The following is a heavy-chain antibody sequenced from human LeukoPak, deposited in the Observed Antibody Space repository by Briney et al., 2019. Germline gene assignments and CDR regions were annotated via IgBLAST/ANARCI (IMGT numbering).Heavy chain of an antibody. CDR2: IYYSGST. V-gene: IGHV4-59*01. CDR3: ARTTEGGYSYGYFYSYYVDV. Sequence: SETLSLTCTVSGGSISSYYWSWIRQPPGKGLEWIGYIYYSGSTNYKSSLKSRVTISVDTSKNQFSLKLSSVTAADTAVYYCARTTEGGYSYGYFYSYYVDVRGKGTTVTI. CDR1: GGSISSYY. J-gene: IGHJ6*03. D-gene: IGHD5-18*01.